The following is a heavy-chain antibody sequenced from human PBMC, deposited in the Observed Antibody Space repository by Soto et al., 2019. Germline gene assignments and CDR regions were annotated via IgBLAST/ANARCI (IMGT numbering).Heavy chain of an antibody. V-gene: IGHV1-69*13. CDR1: GCTFSSYA. D-gene: IGHD3-3*01. CDR3: ASSYYDFWSGYHPDYYYYGMDV. CDR2: IIPIFGTA. Sequence: SVKVSCKASGCTFSSYAISWVRQAPGQGLEWMGGIIPIFGTANYAQKFQGRVTITADESTSTAYMELSSLRSEDTAVYYCASSYYDFWSGYHPDYYYYGMDVWGQGTTVTVSS. J-gene: IGHJ6*02.